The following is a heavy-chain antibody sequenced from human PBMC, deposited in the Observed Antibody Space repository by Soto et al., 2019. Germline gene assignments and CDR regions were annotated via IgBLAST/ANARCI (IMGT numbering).Heavy chain of an antibody. D-gene: IGHD3-16*02. CDR3: ARSGPQITFGEVIVIPLDY. CDR1: GYTFTSYG. V-gene: IGHV1-18*01. J-gene: IGHJ4*02. CDR2: ISAYNGNT. Sequence: ASVKVSCTDSGYTFTSYGISWVRQAPGQGLEWMGWISAYNGNTNYAQKLQGRVTMTTDTSTSTAYMELRSLRSDDTAVYYCARSGPQITFGEVIVIPLDYWGQGTLVTVSS.